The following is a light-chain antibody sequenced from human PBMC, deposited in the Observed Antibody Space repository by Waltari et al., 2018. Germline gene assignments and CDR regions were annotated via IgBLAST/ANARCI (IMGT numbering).Light chain of an antibody. CDR2: DAS. CDR1: QSVGTY. CDR3: QQRSSWTPHT. J-gene: IGKJ2*01. Sequence: EIVLTQSPATLSLSPGETATLSCRAIQSVGTYLAWSQQKPGQAPRLLIYDASNRATGIPDRVRVSGSWTDFTLTIGSLEPEDFALYYCQQRSSWTPHTFGQGARLEIK. V-gene: IGKV3-11*01.